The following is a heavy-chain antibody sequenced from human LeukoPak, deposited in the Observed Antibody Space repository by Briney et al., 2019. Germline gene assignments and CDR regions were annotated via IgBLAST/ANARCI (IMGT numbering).Heavy chain of an antibody. V-gene: IGHV3-30-3*01. CDR2: ISYDGSNK. CDR1: GCTFSSYA. CDR3: ARDPYGYDY. D-gene: IGHD5-18*01. J-gene: IGHJ4*02. Sequence: GGSLRLSCAASGCTFSSYAMHWVRQAPGKGLEWVAVISYDGSNKYYADSVKGRFTISRDNSKNTLYLQMNSLRAEDTAVYYCARDPYGYDYWGQGTLVTVSS.